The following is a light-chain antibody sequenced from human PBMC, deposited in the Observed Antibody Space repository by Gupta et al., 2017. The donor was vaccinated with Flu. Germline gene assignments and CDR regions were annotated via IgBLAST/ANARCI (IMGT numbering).Light chain of an antibody. CDR3: SAWDNSLNTRI. CDR2: RNN. V-gene: IGLV10-54*04. CDR1: SNNVGNQG. J-gene: IGLJ2*01. Sequence: AKLTCTGNSNNVGNQGAAWLQQHQGHPPKLLSYRNNSRPSGISERFSASRSGNTASLTITGLQPEDEADYYCSAWDNSLNTRIFGGGTKLTVL.